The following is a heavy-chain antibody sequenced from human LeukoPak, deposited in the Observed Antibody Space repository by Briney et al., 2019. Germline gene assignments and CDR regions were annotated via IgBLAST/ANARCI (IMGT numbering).Heavy chain of an antibody. CDR1: GFTFSSYA. Sequence: GRSLRLSCAASGFTFSSYAMSWVRQAPGKGLEWVSAISGSGGSTYYADSVKGRFTISRDNSKNTLYLQMNSLRAEDTAVYYCAKASSAGDSSSWNYWGQGILVTVSS. V-gene: IGHV3-23*01. D-gene: IGHD6-13*01. CDR3: AKASSAGDSSSWNY. CDR2: ISGSGGST. J-gene: IGHJ4*02.